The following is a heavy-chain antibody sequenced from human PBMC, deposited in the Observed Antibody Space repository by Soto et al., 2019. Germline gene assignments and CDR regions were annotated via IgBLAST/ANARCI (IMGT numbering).Heavy chain of an antibody. D-gene: IGHD1-20*01. Sequence: RASVKVSCKASGYTFTSYAMHWVRQAPGQRLEWMGWINAGNGNTKYSQKFQGRVTITRNTSASTAYMELSSVRSEDTAVYYCARQMAGITPEFDYWGQGTLVTVSS. CDR3: ARQMAGITPEFDY. V-gene: IGHV1-3*01. CDR2: INAGNGNT. CDR1: GYTFTSYA. J-gene: IGHJ4*02.